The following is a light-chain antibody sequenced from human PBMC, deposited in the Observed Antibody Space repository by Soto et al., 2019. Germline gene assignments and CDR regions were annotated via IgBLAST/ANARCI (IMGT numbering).Light chain of an antibody. CDR3: QQYSRLWS. CDR1: ESISTW. Sequence: DIQMTQSPSSLSASVGDRVTITCRASESISTWLAWYQQKPGKAPKLLIYGASSLESGVPPRFSGDGSETEFTLTISSLQRDYFDTYYCQQYSRLWSFGQGTKVEIE. J-gene: IGKJ1*01. V-gene: IGKV1-5*03. CDR2: GAS.